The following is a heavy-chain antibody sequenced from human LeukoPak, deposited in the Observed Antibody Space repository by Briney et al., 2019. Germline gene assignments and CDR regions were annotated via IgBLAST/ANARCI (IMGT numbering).Heavy chain of an antibody. CDR2: MNPNSGNT. CDR1: GYTFTSYD. J-gene: IGHJ6*03. D-gene: IGHD3-3*01. Sequence: ASVKVSCKASGYTFTSYDINWVRQATGQGLEWMGWMNPNSGNTGYAQKFQGRVTITRNTSISTAYMELSSLRSEDTAVYYCARGLDYDFWSGATYYMDVWGKGTTVTVSS. CDR3: ARGLDYDFWSGATYYMDV. V-gene: IGHV1-8*03.